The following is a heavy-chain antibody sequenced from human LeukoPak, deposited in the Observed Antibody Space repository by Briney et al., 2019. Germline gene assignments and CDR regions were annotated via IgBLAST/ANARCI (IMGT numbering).Heavy chain of an antibody. CDR3: ARDPTYYHDTTGYYGGNWLDP. J-gene: IGHJ5*02. CDR2: INPKSGGT. CDR1: GYTFTDYY. Sequence: GASVKVSCKASGYTFTDYYMHWVRQAPGQGLEWMGWINPKSGGTKYAQKFQGRVTMTRDTSISTAYLELSRLRSDDTAVYYCARDPTYYHDTTGYYGGNWLDPWGQGTLVTVSS. D-gene: IGHD3-22*01. V-gene: IGHV1-2*02.